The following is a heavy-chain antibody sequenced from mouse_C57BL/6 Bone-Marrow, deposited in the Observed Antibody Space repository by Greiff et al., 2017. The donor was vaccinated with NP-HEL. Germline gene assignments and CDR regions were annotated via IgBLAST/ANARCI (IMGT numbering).Heavy chain of an antibody. CDR2: IWTGGGT. J-gene: IGHJ1*03. CDR3: ARKRDLIYDGYHFDV. V-gene: IGHV2-9-1*01. CDR1: GFSLTSYA. D-gene: IGHD2-3*01. Sequence: VKLMESGPGLVAPSQSLSITCTVSGFSLTSYAISWVRQPPGKGLEWLGVIWTGGGTNYNSALKSRLSISKDNSKSQVFLKMNSLQTDDTARYYCARKRDLIYDGYHFDVWGTGTTVTVSS.